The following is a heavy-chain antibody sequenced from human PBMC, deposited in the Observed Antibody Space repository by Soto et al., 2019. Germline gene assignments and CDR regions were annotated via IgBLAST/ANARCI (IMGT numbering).Heavy chain of an antibody. D-gene: IGHD3-3*01. CDR3: ARAGAKRSSEWPNGFDP. CDR1: GVSISSGGYS. CDR2: IYHSGST. V-gene: IGHV4-30-2*01. Sequence: QLQLQESGLGLVQPSQTLSLTCAVSGVSISSGGYSWSWIRQPPGKGLEWIGYIYHSGSTFYNPSLRSRVTISVDRSKNEFSLKMNSVTAADTAMYYCARAGAKRSSEWPNGFDPWGQGTLVTVSS. J-gene: IGHJ5*02.